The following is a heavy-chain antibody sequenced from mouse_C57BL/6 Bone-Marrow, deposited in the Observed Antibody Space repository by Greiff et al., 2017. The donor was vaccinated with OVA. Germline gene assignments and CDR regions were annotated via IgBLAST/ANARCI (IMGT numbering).Heavy chain of an antibody. V-gene: IGHV14-4*01. Sequence: EVQLQQSGAELVRPGASVKLSCTASGFNIKDDYMHWVKQRPEQGLEWIGWIDTENGDTAYASKFQGKATITADTSSNTAYLQLSSLTSEDTAVYYCTTWDYDAMDNWGQGTSVSVSS. J-gene: IGHJ4*01. CDR3: TTWDYDAMDN. CDR2: IDTENGDT. CDR1: GFNIKDDY.